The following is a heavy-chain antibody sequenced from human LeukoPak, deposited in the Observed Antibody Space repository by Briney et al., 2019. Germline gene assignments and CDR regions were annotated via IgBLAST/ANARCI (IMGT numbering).Heavy chain of an antibody. V-gene: IGHV4-39*07. CDR1: GDSISKSSYS. Sequence: SETLSLTCTVSGDSISKSSYSGGWIRQPPGKGLEWIGNIYYSGTTYYNPSLKSRVTISVDTSRNQFSLKLSSVTAADTAVYYCARVPVNIWENWFDFWGQGTLVTVPS. CDR2: IYYSGTT. CDR3: ARVPVNIWENWFDF. D-gene: IGHD1-26*01. J-gene: IGHJ5*01.